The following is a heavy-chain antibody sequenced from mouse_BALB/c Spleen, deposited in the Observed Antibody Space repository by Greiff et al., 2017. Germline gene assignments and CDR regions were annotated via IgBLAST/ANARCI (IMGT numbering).Heavy chain of an antibody. Sequence: VQLQQSGAELVKPGASVKLSCTASGFNIKDTYMHWVKQRPEQGLEWIGRIDPANGNTKYDPKFQGKATITADTSSNTAYLQLSSLTSEDTAVYYCAYDGYYFYAMDYWGQGTSVTVSS. D-gene: IGHD2-3*01. V-gene: IGHV14-3*02. CDR3: AYDGYYFYAMDY. CDR2: IDPANGNT. J-gene: IGHJ4*01. CDR1: GFNIKDTY.